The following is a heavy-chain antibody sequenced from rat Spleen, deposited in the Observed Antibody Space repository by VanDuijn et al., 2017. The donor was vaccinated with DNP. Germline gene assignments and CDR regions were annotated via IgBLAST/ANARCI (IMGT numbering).Heavy chain of an antibody. CDR2: ITTGGGHT. CDR3: TRGGTYYFDY. Sequence: EVQLVESGGGLVKPGGSLKLSCVASGFTFRDYDMAWVRQAPKRGLEWVTTITTGGGHTYYRDSVKGRFTISRDNAKNTQYLRMDSLRSEDTATYYCTRGGTYYFDYWGQGVLVTVSS. V-gene: IGHV5S13*01. D-gene: IGHD4-3*01. CDR1: GFTFRDYD. J-gene: IGHJ2*01.